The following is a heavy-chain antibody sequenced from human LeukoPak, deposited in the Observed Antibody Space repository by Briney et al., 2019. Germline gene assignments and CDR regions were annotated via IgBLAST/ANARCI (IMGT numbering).Heavy chain of an antibody. CDR2: IYYSGST. Sequence: SETLSLTCTVSGGSISSSSYYWGWIRQPPGKGLEWIGSIYYSGSTYYNPSLKSRVTISVDTSKNQFSLKLSSVTAADTAVYYCAVLLGATTGRYFDLWGRGTLVTVSS. D-gene: IGHD5-12*01. CDR1: GGSISSSSYY. J-gene: IGHJ2*01. V-gene: IGHV4-39*07. CDR3: AVLLGATTGRYFDL.